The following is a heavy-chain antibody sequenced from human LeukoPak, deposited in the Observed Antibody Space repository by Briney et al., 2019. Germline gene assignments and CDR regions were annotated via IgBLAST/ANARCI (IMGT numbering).Heavy chain of an antibody. J-gene: IGHJ4*02. CDR3: ARRAGAYSHPYDY. V-gene: IGHV3-74*01. CDR1: GFTFSSSW. Sequence: GGSLRLSCAASGFTFSSSWMHWVRQAPGKGLVWVSRINRDGSSITYADSVKGRFTISRDNSKNTLYLQMNSLRAEDTAVYYCARRAGAYSHPYDYWGQGALVTVSS. CDR2: INRDGSSI. D-gene: IGHD4/OR15-4a*01.